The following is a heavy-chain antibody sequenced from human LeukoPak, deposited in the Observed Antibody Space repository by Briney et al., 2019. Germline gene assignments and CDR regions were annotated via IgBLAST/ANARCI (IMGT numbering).Heavy chain of an antibody. V-gene: IGHV3-30*04. CDR3: ARDVSSGPVYYYYKDV. Sequence: PGGSLRLSCAASGFTFIGYAMHWVRQAPGKGLEWVAVISYDGSDKSYADSVKGRFTISRDNSKNTLYLQMNSLRAEDTALYYCARDVSSGPVYYYYKDVWGKGTTVTVSS. D-gene: IGHD3-22*01. CDR2: ISYDGSDK. CDR1: GFTFIGYA. J-gene: IGHJ6*03.